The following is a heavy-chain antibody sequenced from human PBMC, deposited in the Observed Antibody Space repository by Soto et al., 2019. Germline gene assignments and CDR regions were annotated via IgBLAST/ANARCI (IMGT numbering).Heavy chain of an antibody. V-gene: IGHV3-33*01. CDR3: ARLVGAALYYGMDV. D-gene: IGHD1-26*01. J-gene: IGHJ6*02. CDR2: IWYDGSNK. Sequence: QVQLVESGGGVVQPGRSLRLSCAASGFTFSSYGMHWVRQAPGKGLEWVAVIWYDGSNKYYADSVKGRFTISRDNSKNTLYLQMNSLRAEDTAVYYCARLVGAALYYGMDVWGQGTTVTVSS. CDR1: GFTFSSYG.